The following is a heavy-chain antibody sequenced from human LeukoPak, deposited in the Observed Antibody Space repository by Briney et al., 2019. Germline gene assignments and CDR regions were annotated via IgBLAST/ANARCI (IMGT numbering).Heavy chain of an antibody. CDR3: AKDRGYSVYYFDY. CDR2: IRYDGSNK. J-gene: IGHJ4*02. CDR1: GFTFSSYG. D-gene: IGHD5-12*01. Sequence: GGSLRLSCAASGFTFSSYGTHWVRQAPGKGLEWVAFIRYDGSNKYYADSVKGRFTISRDNSKNTLYLQMNSLRAEDTAVYYCAKDRGYSVYYFDYWGQGTLVTVSS. V-gene: IGHV3-30*02.